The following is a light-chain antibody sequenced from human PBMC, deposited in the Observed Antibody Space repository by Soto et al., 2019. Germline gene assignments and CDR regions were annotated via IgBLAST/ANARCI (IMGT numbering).Light chain of an antibody. CDR3: QRTYSSLPWT. V-gene: IGKV1-39*01. CDR1: LTVSSY. J-gene: IGKJ1*01. Sequence: DIQMTQSPSSLSASVGDRVTITCRASLTVSSYLNWYQQKPGKAPNLLIYAASSLQHGVPSRFSGSGSVTDFTLTISSLQPEDSATYYCQRTYSSLPWTFGQGTKVEIK. CDR2: AAS.